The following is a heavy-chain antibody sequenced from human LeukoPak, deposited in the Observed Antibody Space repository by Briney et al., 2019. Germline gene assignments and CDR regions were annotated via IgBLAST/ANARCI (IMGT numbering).Heavy chain of an antibody. Sequence: PGGSLRLSCAASGFTFDDYGMSWVRQAPGKGLEWVSGINWNGGSTGYADSVKGRFTISRDNAKNSLYLQMNSLRAEDTALYYCAKDLGVVVSATYYFEDWGQGTLVTVSS. CDR2: INWNGGST. J-gene: IGHJ4*02. CDR3: AKDLGVVVSATYYFED. D-gene: IGHD2-21*01. V-gene: IGHV3-20*04. CDR1: GFTFDDYG.